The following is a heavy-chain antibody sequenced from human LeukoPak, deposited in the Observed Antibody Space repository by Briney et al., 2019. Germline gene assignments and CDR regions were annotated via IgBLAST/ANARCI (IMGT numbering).Heavy chain of an antibody. CDR3: ARVSAAAGRYYYYYGMDV. D-gene: IGHD6-13*01. CDR1: GGSISSYY. V-gene: IGHV4-59*01. J-gene: IGHJ6*02. Sequence: SETLSLTCTVSGGSISSYYWSWIRQPPGKGLEWIGYIYYSGSTNYNPSLKSRVTISVDTSKSQFSLKLSSVTAADTAVYYCARVSAAAGRYYYYYGMDVWGQGTTVTVSS. CDR2: IYYSGST.